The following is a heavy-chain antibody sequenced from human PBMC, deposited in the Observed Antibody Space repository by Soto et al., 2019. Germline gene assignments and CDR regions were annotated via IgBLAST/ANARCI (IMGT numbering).Heavy chain of an antibody. CDR2: ISSSSSYI. CDR3: ARDGEGYKFFDY. D-gene: IGHD5-12*01. J-gene: IGHJ4*02. V-gene: IGHV3-21*01. CDR1: GFTFSSYS. Sequence: LRLSCAASGFTFSSYSMNWVRQAPGKGLEWVSSISSSSSYIYYADSVKGRFTISRDNAKNSLYLQMNSLRAEDTAAYYCARDGEGYKFFDYWGQGTLVTVSS.